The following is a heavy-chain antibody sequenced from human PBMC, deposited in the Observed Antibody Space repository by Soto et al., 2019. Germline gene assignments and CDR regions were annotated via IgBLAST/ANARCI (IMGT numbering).Heavy chain of an antibody. Sequence: GGSLRLSCAASGFTFNYYAISWVRQAPGKGLEWVSAISGTGGSTYYADSAKGRFTISRDNSKNTLYLQMNSLRAEDTAVYYCAKNLEDRYQFDYWGLGTLVTVSS. V-gene: IGHV3-23*01. J-gene: IGHJ4*02. CDR1: GFTFNYYA. CDR2: ISGTGGST. D-gene: IGHD2-2*01. CDR3: AKNLEDRYQFDY.